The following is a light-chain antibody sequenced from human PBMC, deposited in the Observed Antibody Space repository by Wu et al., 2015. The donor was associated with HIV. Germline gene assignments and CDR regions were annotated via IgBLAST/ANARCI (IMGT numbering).Light chain of an antibody. CDR2: GVS. CDR1: QDVSSTY. J-gene: IGKJ1*01. V-gene: IGKV3-20*01. Sequence: GERATLSCRATQDVSSTYLGWYQQKPGQAPRLLIYGVSSRATGIPDRSSGSGSGTDFTLTISRLEPEDFAVYYCHQYGSSPQTFGQGTKVEIK. CDR3: HQYGSSPQT.